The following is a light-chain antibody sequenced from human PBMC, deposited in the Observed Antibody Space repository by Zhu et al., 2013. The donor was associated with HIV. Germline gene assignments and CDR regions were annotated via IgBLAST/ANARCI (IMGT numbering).Light chain of an antibody. V-gene: IGKV1-6*01. CDR3: QQYAGYPIT. Sequence: AIQMTQSPSSLSASVGDRVTITCRASQGIRNDLGWYQQKPGKAPKLLIYAASTLQSGVPSRFSGSGSGTDFTLTIRSLQPEDVATYYCQQYAGYPITFGQGTRLEIK. CDR2: AAS. CDR1: QGIRND. J-gene: IGKJ5*01.